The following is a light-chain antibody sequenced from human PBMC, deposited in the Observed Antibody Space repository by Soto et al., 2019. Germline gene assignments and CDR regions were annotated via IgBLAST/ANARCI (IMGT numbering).Light chain of an antibody. CDR2: GAS. Sequence: EIVMTQSPATLSVSPGERATLSCRASQSISSNLAWYQQKPGQAPRILIYGASTRATGIPARFSGSGSGTEFTLTISSLQAEDLGVYYCQQYNKWLPLTFGGGTNVEIK. J-gene: IGKJ4*01. CDR1: QSISSN. CDR3: QQYNKWLPLT. V-gene: IGKV3-15*01.